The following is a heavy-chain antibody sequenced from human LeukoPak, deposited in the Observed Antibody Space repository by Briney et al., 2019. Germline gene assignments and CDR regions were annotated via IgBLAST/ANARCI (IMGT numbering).Heavy chain of an antibody. J-gene: IGHJ4*02. CDR2: IIGSGGST. CDR1: GFTFSSYA. V-gene: IGHV3-23*01. D-gene: IGHD6-13*01. Sequence: GGSLRLSWAASGFTFSSYAMSWVRQAPGKGLEWVSAIIGSGGSTYYADSVKGRFTISRDNSKNTLYLQMNSLRAEDTAVYYCAKDRVLYSSSLPFDYWGQGTLVTVSS. CDR3: AKDRVLYSSSLPFDY.